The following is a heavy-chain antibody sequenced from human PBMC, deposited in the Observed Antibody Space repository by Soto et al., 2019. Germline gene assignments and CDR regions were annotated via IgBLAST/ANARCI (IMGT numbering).Heavy chain of an antibody. D-gene: IGHD3-22*01. Sequence: QVQLQESGPGLVKPSQTLSLTCTVSGGSINTYNNYWSWIRQPPGKGLEWIGYVYYSGSNHYNPSLKSRVTMSIDTSKNQFSLNLTSVIAADTAVYYCGREIIDSFDSSGYPDSWGQGTLVTVSP. J-gene: IGHJ4*02. V-gene: IGHV4-30-4*01. CDR2: VYYSGSN. CDR3: GREIIDSFDSSGYPDS. CDR1: GGSINTYNNY.